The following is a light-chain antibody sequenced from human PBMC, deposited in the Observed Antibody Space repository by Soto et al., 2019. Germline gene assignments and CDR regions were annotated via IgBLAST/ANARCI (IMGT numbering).Light chain of an antibody. CDR2: GAS. V-gene: IGKV3-20*01. CDR1: QSVSSSY. Sequence: EIVLTQSPGTLSLSPGERATLSCRASQSVSSSYLAWYQQKPGQAPRLLIYGASSRATGIPDRFSGSGSGTDFTLTISRLEPEDFAVYYCQQYGSSPLTFGQGTQVEIK. J-gene: IGKJ1*01. CDR3: QQYGSSPLT.